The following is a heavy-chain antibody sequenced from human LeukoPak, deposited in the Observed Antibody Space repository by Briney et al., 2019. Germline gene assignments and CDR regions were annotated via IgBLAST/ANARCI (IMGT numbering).Heavy chain of an antibody. Sequence: GGSLRLSCAASGFTFSSYAMSWVRQAPGKGLEWVSAISGSGGSTYYADSVKGRFTISRDNSKNTLYLQMNSQRAEDTAVYYCAKDLRYCSSTSCFTGSDYWGQGTLVTVSS. CDR2: ISGSGGST. J-gene: IGHJ4*02. CDR1: GFTFSSYA. V-gene: IGHV3-23*01. D-gene: IGHD2-2*01. CDR3: AKDLRYCSSTSCFTGSDY.